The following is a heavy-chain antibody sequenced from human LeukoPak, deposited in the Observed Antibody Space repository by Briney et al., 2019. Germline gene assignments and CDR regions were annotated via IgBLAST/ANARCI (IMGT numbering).Heavy chain of an antibody. CDR3: ARQYYDSTGYYYFDY. CDR1: GDSITGSSYY. J-gene: IGHJ4*02. Sequence: SETLSLTYTVSGDSITGSSYYWGWIRQPPGKGLEWIVSMYYSGSTYSNPSLKSRVTISADTSKNQFSLKLKSVTAADTAVYYCARQYYDSTGYYYFDYWGQGTLVTVSS. V-gene: IGHV4-39*01. D-gene: IGHD3-22*01. CDR2: MYYSGST.